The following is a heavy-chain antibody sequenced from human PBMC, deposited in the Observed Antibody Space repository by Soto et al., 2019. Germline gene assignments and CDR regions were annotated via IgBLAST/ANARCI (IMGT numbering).Heavy chain of an antibody. CDR3: ARRTTGYYYGMDV. CDR1: GDSVSSNSAA. CDR2: TYYRSKWYN. J-gene: IGHJ6*02. D-gene: IGHD1-7*01. V-gene: IGHV6-1*01. Sequence: PSQTPSPTCAFPGDSVSSNSAAWNWIRQSPSRGLEWLGRTYYRSKWYNEYAVSVKSRITINPETSKNQFSLQLNSVTPEDTAVYYCARRTTGYYYGMDVWGQGTTVTVSS.